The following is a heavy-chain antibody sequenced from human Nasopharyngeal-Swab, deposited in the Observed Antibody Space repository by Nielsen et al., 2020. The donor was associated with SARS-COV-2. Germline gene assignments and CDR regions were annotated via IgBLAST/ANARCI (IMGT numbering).Heavy chain of an antibody. CDR2: LKHDGSGK. J-gene: IGHJ6*02. CDR3: ARHYDFWSGYYNSHFYGMDV. V-gene: IGHV3-7*01. Sequence: GESLKISCAASGFTFSSYWMTWVRQAPGKGLEWVANLKHDGSGKHDADSVKARFTISRDNAKSSLHLQMNSVRAEDTAVYYCARHYDFWSGYYNSHFYGMDVWGQGTTVTVSS. CDR1: GFTFSSYW. D-gene: IGHD3-3*01.